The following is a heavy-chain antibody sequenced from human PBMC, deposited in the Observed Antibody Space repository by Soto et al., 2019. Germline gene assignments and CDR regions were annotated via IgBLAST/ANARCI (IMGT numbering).Heavy chain of an antibody. CDR1: GGSVSRGSHY. CDR3: ARDRPDNSNSFDAFDI. J-gene: IGHJ3*02. CDR2: ISYTGTT. D-gene: IGHD1-20*01. Sequence: QVQLQESGPGLVKPSETLFLTCAVSGGSVSRGSHYWSWIRQPPGRGLEWIASISYTGTTDYNPSLKSRVTISLDMSKNQFSLRLDSVTAADTAVYYCARDRPDNSNSFDAFDIWGQGTMVTVSS. V-gene: IGHV4-61*01.